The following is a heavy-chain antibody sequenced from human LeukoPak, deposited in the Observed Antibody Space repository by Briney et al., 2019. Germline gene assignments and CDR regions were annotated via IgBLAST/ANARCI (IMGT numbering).Heavy chain of an antibody. J-gene: IGHJ6*02. CDR2: ISAYNGNT. V-gene: IGHV1-18*01. CDR1: GYTFTSYG. CDR3: ARDLMVDCSSTSCHPLDYYYYGMDV. D-gene: IGHD2-2*01. Sequence: ASVKVSCKASGYTFTSYGISWVRQAPGQGLEWMGWISAYNGNTNYAQKLQGRVTMTTDTSTSTAYMELRSLRSDDTAVYYCARDLMVDCSSTSCHPLDYYYYGMDVWGQGTTVTVSS.